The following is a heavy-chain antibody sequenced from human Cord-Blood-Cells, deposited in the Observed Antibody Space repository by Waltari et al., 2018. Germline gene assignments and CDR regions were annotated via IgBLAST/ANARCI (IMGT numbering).Heavy chain of an antibody. CDR2: IILIFGTA. V-gene: IGHV1-69*12. CDR1: GGTFISYA. J-gene: IGHJ3*02. D-gene: IGHD5-12*01. Sequence: QVQLVQSGAEVKKPGSSVKVSCKASGGTFISYAINWVRRAPGQGLEWRRGIILIFGTATYEQKCRGRVTITAYEATSTAYMELSSLGSEDTAVYYCAIGPGVATISPNAFDIWGQGTMVTVSS. CDR3: AIGPGVATISPNAFDI.